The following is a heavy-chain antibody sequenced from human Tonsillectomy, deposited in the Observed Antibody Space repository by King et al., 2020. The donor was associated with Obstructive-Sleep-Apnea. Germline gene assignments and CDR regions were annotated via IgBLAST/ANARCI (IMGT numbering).Heavy chain of an antibody. CDR3: ASGYSSGPPDAFDI. CDR2: IYYSGST. V-gene: IGHV4-59*01. CDR1: GVSISSYY. D-gene: IGHD6-19*01. J-gene: IGHJ3*02. Sequence: HVQLQESGPGLVKPSETLSLTCTVSGVSISSYYWNWIRQPPGKGLEWIGYIYYSGSTNYNPSLKSRVTISVDTSKNQFSLKLSSVTAADTAVYYCASGYSSGPPDAFDIWGQGTMVTVSS.